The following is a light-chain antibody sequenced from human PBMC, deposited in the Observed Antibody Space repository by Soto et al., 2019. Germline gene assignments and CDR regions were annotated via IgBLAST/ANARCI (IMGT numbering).Light chain of an antibody. CDR3: QQYDSYSSGP. J-gene: IGKJ1*01. V-gene: IGKV1-5*01. CDR1: QTVNTW. Sequence: DIQMTQSPSTLSASVGDRVTITCRASQTVNTWLAWYQQKPGQAPKVLIFDASSLKTGVPSRFSGSGSGTEFTLTISNLQPDDFATYYCQQYDSYSSGPCGQGTKVEIK. CDR2: DAS.